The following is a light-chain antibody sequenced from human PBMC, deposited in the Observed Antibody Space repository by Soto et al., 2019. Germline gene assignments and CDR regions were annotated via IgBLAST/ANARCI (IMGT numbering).Light chain of an antibody. CDR1: SSDVGGYNY. CDR3: SSYTSSNTYV. Sequence: SVLTQPRSVSGSPGQSVTISCTGTSSDVGGYNYVSWYQQHPGKAPKLMIYDVSKRPSGVSDRFSGSKSGNTASLTISGLQAEDAADYYCSSYTSSNTYVFGTGTKVTVL. J-gene: IGLJ1*01. CDR2: DVS. V-gene: IGLV2-11*01.